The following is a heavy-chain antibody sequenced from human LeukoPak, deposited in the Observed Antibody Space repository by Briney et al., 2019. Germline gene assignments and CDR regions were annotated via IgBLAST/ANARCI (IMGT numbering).Heavy chain of an antibody. CDR2: LYTDGHT. V-gene: IGHV3-66*01. Sequence: GGSLRLSCAASGFTVSTNYMSWVRQAPGKGLEWVSVLYTDGHTYYADSVKGRFTISRDNSKNTLYLQMNSLRAEDTAVYYCARDRPGGSYLDFDYWGQGTLVTVSS. CDR3: ARDRPGGSYLDFDY. D-gene: IGHD1-26*01. CDR1: GFTVSTNY. J-gene: IGHJ4*02.